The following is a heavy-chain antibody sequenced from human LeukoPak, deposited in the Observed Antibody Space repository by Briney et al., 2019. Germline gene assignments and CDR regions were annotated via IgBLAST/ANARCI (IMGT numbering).Heavy chain of an antibody. CDR2: IYYSGST. V-gene: IGHV4-31*03. J-gene: IGHJ4*02. CDR1: GGSVSSGDYY. D-gene: IGHD6-19*01. Sequence: PSQTLSLTCTVSGGSVSSGDYYWRWIRQLPGKGLEWIGYIYYSGSTYYNPSLKSRLTISVDTSKNQFSLKLSSVTAADTAAYYCARRRGNTSGFQGYYFDYWGQGTLVTVSS. CDR3: ARRRGNTSGFQGYYFDY.